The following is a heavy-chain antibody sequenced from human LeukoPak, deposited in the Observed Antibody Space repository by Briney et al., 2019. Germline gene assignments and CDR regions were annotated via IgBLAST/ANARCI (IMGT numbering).Heavy chain of an antibody. V-gene: IGHV3-7*01. Sequence: GGSLRLSCAASGFTFSSYWMSWVRQAPGKGLEWVANIKQDGSEKYYVDSVKGRFTISRDNAKNSLYLQMNSLRAEDTAVYYCARARSAPIGFWSGYNFDYWGQGTLVTVSS. CDR1: GFTFSSYW. CDR2: IKQDGSEK. CDR3: ARARSAPIGFWSGYNFDY. J-gene: IGHJ4*02. D-gene: IGHD3-3*01.